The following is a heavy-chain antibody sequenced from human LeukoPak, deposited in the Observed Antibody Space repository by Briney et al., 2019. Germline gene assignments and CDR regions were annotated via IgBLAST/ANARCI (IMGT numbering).Heavy chain of an antibody. CDR1: GYSFTSYW. J-gene: IGHJ4*02. Sequence: GESLKISCKGSGYSFTSYWIGWVRQMPGKGLEWMGIIYPGDSDTRYSPSFQGQVTISADKSITTAYLQWSSLKASDTAMYYCARHQYYYDGSGYYPLPLEDWGQGTLVTVSS. CDR3: ARHQYYYDGSGYYPLPLED. D-gene: IGHD3-22*01. CDR2: IYPGDSDT. V-gene: IGHV5-51*01.